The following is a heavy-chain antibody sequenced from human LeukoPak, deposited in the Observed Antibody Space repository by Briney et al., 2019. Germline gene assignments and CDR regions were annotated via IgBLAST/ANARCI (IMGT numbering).Heavy chain of an antibody. V-gene: IGHV3-30*02. CDR2: IRYDGSNK. CDR3: AREAGRYYGSGGLYYFDY. Sequence: PGGSLRLSCAASGFIFSNSGMHWVRQAPGKGLEWVAFIRYDGSNKFYTDSVKGRFTISRDNSKNTLYLQMNSLRAEDTAVYYCAREAGRYYGSGGLYYFDYWGQGTLVTVSS. CDR1: GFIFSNSG. J-gene: IGHJ4*02. D-gene: IGHD3-10*01.